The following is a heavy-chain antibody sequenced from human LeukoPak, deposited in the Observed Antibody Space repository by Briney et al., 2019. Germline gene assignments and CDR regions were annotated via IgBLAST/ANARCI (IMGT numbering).Heavy chain of an antibody. CDR3: ARALVGADRPYGSGWLHYYYYYMDV. V-gene: IGHV4-34*01. J-gene: IGHJ6*03. CDR2: INHSGST. Sequence: SETLSLTCAVYGGSFSGYYWSWIRQPPGKGLEWIGEINHSGSTNYNPSLKSRVTISVDTSKNQFSLKLSSVTAADTAVYYCARALVGADRPYGSGWLHYYYYYMDVWGKGTTVTVSS. D-gene: IGHD6-19*01. CDR1: GGSFSGYY.